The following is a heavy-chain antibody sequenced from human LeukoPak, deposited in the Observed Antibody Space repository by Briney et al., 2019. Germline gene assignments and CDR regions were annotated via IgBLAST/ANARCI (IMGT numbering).Heavy chain of an antibody. CDR1: GYTFTSYG. V-gene: IGHV1-18*01. D-gene: IGHD6-6*01. Sequence: ASVKVSCKASGYTFTSYGISWVRQAPGQGLEWMGWISAYNGNTNYAQKLQGRVTMTTDTSTSTAHMELRSLRSADTAVYYCAREGYSSSADYWGQGTLVTVSS. CDR3: AREGYSSSADY. CDR2: ISAYNGNT. J-gene: IGHJ4*02.